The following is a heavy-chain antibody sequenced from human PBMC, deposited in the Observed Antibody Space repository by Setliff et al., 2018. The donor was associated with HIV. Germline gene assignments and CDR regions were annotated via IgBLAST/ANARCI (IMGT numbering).Heavy chain of an antibody. Sequence: SETLSLTCTVPGESISSGGYYWSWIRQPAGQGLEWIGRIYTSGNTNYNPSTNYNPSLKSRITISLETSRNQFSLRVTSVTATDTAVYYCTRQSPVAGSGAFDIWGQGTMVTVSS. D-gene: IGHD6-19*01. CDR1: GESISSGGYY. CDR2: IYTSGNTNYNPST. J-gene: IGHJ3*02. V-gene: IGHV4-61*02. CDR3: TRQSPVAGSGAFDI.